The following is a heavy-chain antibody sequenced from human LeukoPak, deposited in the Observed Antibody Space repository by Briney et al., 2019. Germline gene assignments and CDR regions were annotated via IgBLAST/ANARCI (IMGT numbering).Heavy chain of an antibody. D-gene: IGHD4-17*01. V-gene: IGHV3-21*04. CDR3: ARAGATVTTPSPPDY. Sequence: GGSLRLSCTASGFTFSSYSMNWVRQAPGKGLEWVSSISSSSSYIYYADSVKGRFTISRDNAKNSLYLQMNSLGAEDTAVYYCARAGATVTTPSPPDYWGQGTLVTVSS. CDR2: ISSSSSYI. CDR1: GFTFSSYS. J-gene: IGHJ4*02.